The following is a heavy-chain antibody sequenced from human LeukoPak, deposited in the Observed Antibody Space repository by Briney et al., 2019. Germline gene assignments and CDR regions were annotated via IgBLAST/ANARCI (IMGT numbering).Heavy chain of an antibody. J-gene: IGHJ4*02. D-gene: IGHD1-26*01. CDR1: GGSISSYY. V-gene: IGHV4-59*01. CDR3: ARVRSVGALYYFDY. Sequence: SETLSLTCTVSGGSISSYYWSWIRQPPGKGLEWIGYIYYSGSTNYNPSLKSRVTISVDTSKNQFSLKLSSVTAADTAVYYCARVRSVGALYYFDYWGQGTLVTVSS. CDR2: IYYSGST.